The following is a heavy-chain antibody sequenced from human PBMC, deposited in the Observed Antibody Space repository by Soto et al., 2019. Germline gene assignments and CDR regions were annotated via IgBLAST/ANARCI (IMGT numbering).Heavy chain of an antibody. CDR2: INHSGST. D-gene: IGHD6-13*01. CDR1: GGSFSGSY. CDR3: ARGVWGIAAADTWDGFYP. V-gene: IGHV4-34*01. J-gene: IGHJ5*02. Sequence: SETLSLTCAVYGGSFSGSYWSWIRHPPGKGLEWIGVINHSGSTNYNPSLKSRVTISVDTSQNQSSLQLSSVTAAATTAYSCARGVWGIAAADTWDGFYPSGQGTPVTVSA.